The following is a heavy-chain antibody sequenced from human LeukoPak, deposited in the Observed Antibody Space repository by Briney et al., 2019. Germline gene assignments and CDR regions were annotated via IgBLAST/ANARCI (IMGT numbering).Heavy chain of an antibody. CDR3: ARDKSRAYSGSYGWFDP. CDR2: INPNSGGT. V-gene: IGHV1-2*02. D-gene: IGHD1-26*01. J-gene: IGHJ5*02. CDR1: GYTFTGYY. Sequence: ASVKVSCKASGYTFTGYYMHWVRQAPGQGLEWMGWINPNSGGTNYAQKFQGRVTMTRDTSISTAYMELSRLRSDDTAVYYCARDKSRAYSGSYGWFDPWGQGTLVTVSS.